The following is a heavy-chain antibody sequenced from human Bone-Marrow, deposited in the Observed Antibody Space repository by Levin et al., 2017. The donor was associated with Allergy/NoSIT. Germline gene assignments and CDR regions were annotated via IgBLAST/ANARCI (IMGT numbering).Heavy chain of an antibody. Sequence: SQTLSLTCAVYGGSFSGYYWSWIRQPPGKGLEWIGEINHSGSTNYNPSLKSRVTISVDTSKNQFSLKLSSVTAADTAVYYCARGRVAVAENKQIVGNTYYYYYGMDVWGQGTTVTVSS. D-gene: IGHD6-19*01. J-gene: IGHJ6*02. V-gene: IGHV4-34*01. CDR1: GGSFSGYY. CDR2: INHSGST. CDR3: ARGRVAVAENKQIVGNTYYYYYGMDV.